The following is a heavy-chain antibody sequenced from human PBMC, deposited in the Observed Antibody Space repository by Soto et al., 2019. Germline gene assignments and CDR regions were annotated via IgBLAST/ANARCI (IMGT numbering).Heavy chain of an antibody. J-gene: IGHJ4*02. CDR3: ASLSDGGNGVDY. CDR2: IIPIFGTA. D-gene: IGHD2-15*01. CDR1: GGTFSSYA. V-gene: IGHV1-69*13. Sequence: SVKVSCKASGGTFSSYAISWVRQAPGQGLEWMGGIIPIFGTANYAQKFQGRVTITADESTSTAYMELSSLRSEDTAVYYCASLSDGGNGVDYWGQGTLVTVSP.